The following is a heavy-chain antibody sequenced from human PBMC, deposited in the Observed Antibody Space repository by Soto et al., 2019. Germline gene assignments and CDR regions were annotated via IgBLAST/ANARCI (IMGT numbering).Heavy chain of an antibody. V-gene: IGHV3-23*01. CDR2: ISGSGGST. CDR3: AKEGGGSSSSSQDYYYGMDV. D-gene: IGHD6-6*01. Sequence: PGGSLRLSCAASGFTFSSYAMSGVRQDPGKGLEWVSAISGSGGSTYYADSVKGRFTISRDNSKNPLYLQMNSLRAEYTAVYYCAKEGGGSSSSSQDYYYGMDVWGQGTTVTVSS. J-gene: IGHJ6*02. CDR1: GFTFSSYA.